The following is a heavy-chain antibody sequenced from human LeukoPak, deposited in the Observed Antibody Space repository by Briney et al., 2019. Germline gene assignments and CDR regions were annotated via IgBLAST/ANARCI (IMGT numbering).Heavy chain of an antibody. J-gene: IGHJ4*02. CDR3: ARGRLARSPYFAY. CDR2: INHSGST. V-gene: IGHV4-34*01. Sequence: GSLRLSCVASGFTFSTYTMHWIRQPPGKGLEWIGEINHSGSTNYNPSLKSRVTISVDTSKNQFSLKLSSVTAADTAVYYCARGRLARSPYFAYWGQGTLVTASS. CDR1: GFTFSTYT. D-gene: IGHD6-19*01.